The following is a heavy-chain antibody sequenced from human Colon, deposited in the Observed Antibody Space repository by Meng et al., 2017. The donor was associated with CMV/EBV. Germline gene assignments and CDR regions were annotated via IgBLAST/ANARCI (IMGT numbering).Heavy chain of an antibody. Sequence: SETLSLTCTVSGYSISSGYYWGWIRQPPGKGLEWIGSIYHSGSTYYNPSLKSRVTISVDTSKNQFSLKLSSVTAADTAVYYCARAENFDGDGWFDPWGQGTLVTVSS. J-gene: IGHJ5*02. V-gene: IGHV4-38-2*02. CDR1: GYSISSGYY. D-gene: IGHD3-9*01. CDR2: IYHSGST. CDR3: ARAENFDGDGWFDP.